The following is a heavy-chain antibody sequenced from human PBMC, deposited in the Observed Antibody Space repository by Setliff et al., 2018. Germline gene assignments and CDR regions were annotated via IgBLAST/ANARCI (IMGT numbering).Heavy chain of an antibody. CDR3: ARDWEITVVREVTQYYYYMDI. Sequence: SETLSLTCTVSDASISSGSYYWSWIRQPAGKGLEWIGHIHSSGSANYNSSLESRLTMSLDPSKKQFSLKLRSVTAADTAVYYCARDWEITVVREVTQYYYYMDIWGKGNAVTVSS. CDR2: IHSSGSA. V-gene: IGHV4-61*09. J-gene: IGHJ6*03. CDR1: DASISSGSYY. D-gene: IGHD3-10*01.